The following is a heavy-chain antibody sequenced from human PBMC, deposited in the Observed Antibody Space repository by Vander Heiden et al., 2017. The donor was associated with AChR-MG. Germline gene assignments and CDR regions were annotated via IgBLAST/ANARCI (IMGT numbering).Heavy chain of an antibody. CDR2: SYYTGTT. CDR3: ARIRITLVQVVNFNWFDP. D-gene: IGHD3-10*01. J-gene: IGHJ5*02. CDR1: RSSVRSKDFY. Sequence: QVQLQESGPGLVKPSETLSLTCTVSRSSVRSKDFYWSWIRQTPGKGLEWIGYSYYTGTTNYNPSLKRRLTISLDTAKNQFSLNLKSVSAAQPALYFCARIRITLVQVVNFNWFDPWCQGMQVTVSS. V-gene: IGHV4-61*08.